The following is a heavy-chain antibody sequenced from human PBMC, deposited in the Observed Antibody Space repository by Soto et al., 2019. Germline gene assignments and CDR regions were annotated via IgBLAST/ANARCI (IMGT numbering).Heavy chain of an antibody. CDR2: ISSDGKNT. J-gene: IGHJ5*02. D-gene: IGHD4-4*01. V-gene: IGHV3-30*04. CDR1: RFTFSSYA. Sequence: QVQLVESGGGVVQPGRSLRLSCAASRFTFSSYAMHWVRQAPGKGLEWVAVISSDGKNTHYADSVRGRFTISRDDPNNTLYVQMDSLRAEDTAVYYCARDQTVLWFDPWGQGNLVTVSS. CDR3: ARDQTVLWFDP.